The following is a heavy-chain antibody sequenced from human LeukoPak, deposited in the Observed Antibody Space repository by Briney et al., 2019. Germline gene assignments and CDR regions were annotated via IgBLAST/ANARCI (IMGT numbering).Heavy chain of an antibody. CDR3: AREREDYYDSRGFYYKVFDY. CDR1: GGSISSSNYY. J-gene: IGHJ4*02. D-gene: IGHD3-22*01. Sequence: SVTLSLTCTVSGGSISSSNYYWAWVRQPPGKGLEWVGTIYYTGSTYYNPCLKSQVTISVYTSNNQYSLKLRSVTAADTVVYYCAREREDYYDSRGFYYKVFDYWGQGTLVTVSS. V-gene: IGHV4-39*02. CDR2: IYYTGST.